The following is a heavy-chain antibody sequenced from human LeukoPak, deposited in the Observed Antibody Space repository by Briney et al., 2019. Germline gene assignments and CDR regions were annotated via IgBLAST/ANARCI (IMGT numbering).Heavy chain of an antibody. CDR1: GYTLTSYG. J-gene: IGHJ4*02. Sequence: ASVKVSCKASGYTLTSYGISWVRQAPGQGLEWMGWISAYNGNTNYAQKLQGRVTMTTDTSTSTAYMELRSLRSDDTAVYYCAREGPGGDYQPPLDYWGQGTLVTVSS. CDR2: ISAYNGNT. V-gene: IGHV1-18*01. D-gene: IGHD4-17*01. CDR3: AREGPGGDYQPPLDY.